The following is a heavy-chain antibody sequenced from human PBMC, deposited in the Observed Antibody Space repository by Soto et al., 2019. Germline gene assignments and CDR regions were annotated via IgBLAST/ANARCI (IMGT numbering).Heavy chain of an antibody. D-gene: IGHD3-9*01. CDR2: INAGNGNT. CDR1: GSTFTGYY. CDR3: ARASAEILTGYSLNWLDP. V-gene: IGHV1-3*01. Sequence: ASVNRSCTASGSTFTGYYMHWVRQAPGQGLEWMGWINAGNGNTKYSQNFQGRVTIIRDTSASTAYMELSSLRSEDTAVSYCARASAEILTGYSLNWLDPWGQGALVALCS. J-gene: IGHJ5*01.